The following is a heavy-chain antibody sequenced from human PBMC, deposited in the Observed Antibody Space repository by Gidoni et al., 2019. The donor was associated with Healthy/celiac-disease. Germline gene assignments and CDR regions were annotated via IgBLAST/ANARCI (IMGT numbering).Heavy chain of an antibody. Sequence: EVQLLESGGGLVQPGGSLRLSCAASGFTFSSYAMSWVRQAPGKGLEWVSAISGSGGSTYYADSVKGRFTISRDNSKNTLYLQMNSLRAEDTAVYYCAKREVVVAATRLVWFDPWGQGTLVTVSS. CDR3: AKREVVVAATRLVWFDP. D-gene: IGHD2-15*01. V-gene: IGHV3-23*01. CDR2: ISGSGGST. CDR1: GFTFSSYA. J-gene: IGHJ5*02.